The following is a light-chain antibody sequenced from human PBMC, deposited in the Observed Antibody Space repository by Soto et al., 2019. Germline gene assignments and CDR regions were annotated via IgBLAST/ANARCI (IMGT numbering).Light chain of an antibody. CDR1: LSVNSN. CDR2: GAS. CDR3: QQYNNWPLT. J-gene: IGKJ4*01. Sequence: EIARTQSPSILYVSPGERATLYCRASLSVNSNLAWYQQKPGHAPRLLIYGASTRATGIPARFSGSVSGTEFTVTISSRQSEDFAVYYCQQYNNWPLTFGGGTKVEIK. V-gene: IGKV3-15*01.